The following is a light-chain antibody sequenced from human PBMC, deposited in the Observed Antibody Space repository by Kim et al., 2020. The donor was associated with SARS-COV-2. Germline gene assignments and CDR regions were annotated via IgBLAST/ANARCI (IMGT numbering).Light chain of an antibody. V-gene: IGKV1-5*01. Sequence: ASVGDRVTSTCRASQSISSWLAWYQQKPGKAPKLLIYDVSNLESGVPSRFSGSGSGTEFTLTINNLQPDDFATYYCQQYNSDPWTFGQGTKVEIK. CDR3: QQYNSDPWT. CDR2: DVS. J-gene: IGKJ1*01. CDR1: QSISSW.